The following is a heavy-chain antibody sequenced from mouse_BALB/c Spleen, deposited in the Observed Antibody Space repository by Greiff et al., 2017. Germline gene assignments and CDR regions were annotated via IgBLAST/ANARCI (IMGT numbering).Heavy chain of an antibody. V-gene: IGHV1S132*01. CDR3: AKLYRDDVGYAMDY. CDR1: GYTFTSYW. CDR2: IFPGTGTT. J-gene: IGHJ4*01. Sequence: VQLQQSGAELVKPGASVKLSCKTSGYTFTSYWIQWVKQRPGQGLWWIGEIFPGTGTTYYNEKFKGKATLTIDTSSSTAYMQLSRLTSEASAVYFCAKLYRDDVGYAMDYWGQGTSVTVSA. D-gene: IGHD2-14*01.